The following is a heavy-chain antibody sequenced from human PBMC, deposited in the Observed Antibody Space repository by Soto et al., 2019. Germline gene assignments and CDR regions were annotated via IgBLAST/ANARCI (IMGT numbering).Heavy chain of an antibody. Sequence: GESLKISCKGSGYSVTSYWISWVRQMPGKGLEWMGRIDPSDSYTNYSPSFQGHVTISADKSISTAYPQWSSLKASDTAMYYCARLLLYSSSSLDYYYYGMAVWGQVTTFTVSS. CDR2: IDPSDSYT. CDR3: ARLLLYSSSSLDYYYYGMAV. V-gene: IGHV5-10-1*01. D-gene: IGHD6-6*01. CDR1: GYSVTSYW. J-gene: IGHJ6*02.